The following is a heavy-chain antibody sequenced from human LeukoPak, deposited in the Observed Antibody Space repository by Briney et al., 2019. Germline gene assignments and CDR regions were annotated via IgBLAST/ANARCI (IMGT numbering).Heavy chain of an antibody. Sequence: PGGSLRLSCATSGFIFSNYWMSWVRQAPGKGLEWVANINQDGSQKHYVDSVKGRFTISRDNAKNSLYLQMNSLRAEDTAVYYCAELGITMIGGVWGKGTTATISS. CDR1: GFIFSNYW. CDR2: INQDGSQK. J-gene: IGHJ6*04. V-gene: IGHV3-7*01. D-gene: IGHD3-10*02. CDR3: AELGITMIGGV.